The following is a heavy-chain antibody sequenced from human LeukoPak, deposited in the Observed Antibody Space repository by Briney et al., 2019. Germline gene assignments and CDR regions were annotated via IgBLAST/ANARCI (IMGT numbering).Heavy chain of an antibody. D-gene: IGHD6-13*01. CDR3: ARAYSSNWYQLDY. V-gene: IGHV4-59*01. CDR2: MYNSGST. CDR1: GGSIRSYY. J-gene: IGHJ4*02. Sequence: SETLSLTCTVSGGSIRSYYWSWIRQPPGKGLEWIGYMYNSGSTNYNPSLKSRVTISVDTSKNQFSLKLSSVTAADTAVYYCARAYSSNWYQLDYWGQGTLVTVSS.